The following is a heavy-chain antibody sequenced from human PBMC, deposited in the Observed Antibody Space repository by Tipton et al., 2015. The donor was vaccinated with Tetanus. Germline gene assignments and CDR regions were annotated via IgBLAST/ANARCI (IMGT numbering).Heavy chain of an antibody. CDR2: TYYRSKWYN. CDR3: ARAFSITMVRGVNFDY. D-gene: IGHD3-10*01. CDR1: GDSVSSNSAA. J-gene: IGHJ4*02. V-gene: IGHV6-1*01. Sequence: GLVKPSQTLSLTCAISGDSVSSNSAAWNWIRQSPSRGLEWLGRTYYRSKWYNDYAVSVKSRITINPDTSKNQFSLQLNSVTPEDTAVYYCARAFSITMVRGVNFDYWGQGTLVTVSS.